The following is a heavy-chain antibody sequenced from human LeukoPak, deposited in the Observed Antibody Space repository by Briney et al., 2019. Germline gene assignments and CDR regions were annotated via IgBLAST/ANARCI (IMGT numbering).Heavy chain of an antibody. J-gene: IGHJ4*02. D-gene: IGHD3-3*01. CDR3: AIALRVRSLEWLSADDY. Sequence: ASVKVSCKASGYTFTSYSMHWVRQAPGQSLEWMGWINGGNGKTKYSQKFQGRVTITRDTSASTAYMELSSLRSDDTAVYYCAIALRVRSLEWLSADDYWGQGTLVTVSS. V-gene: IGHV1-3*01. CDR1: GYTFTSYS. CDR2: INGGNGKT.